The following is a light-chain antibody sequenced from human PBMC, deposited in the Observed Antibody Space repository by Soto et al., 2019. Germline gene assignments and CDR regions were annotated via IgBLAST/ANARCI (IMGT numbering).Light chain of an antibody. Sequence: QAVVTQPPSASGTPGQRVTISCSGSSSNIGSNYVYWYQQLPGTAPKLRIYRNNQRPSGVPDRFSGSKSGTSASLAISGLRSEDEADYYCAAWDDSLSGLVFGGGTKLTVL. V-gene: IGLV1-47*01. CDR3: AAWDDSLSGLV. CDR2: RNN. CDR1: SSNIGSNY. J-gene: IGLJ2*01.